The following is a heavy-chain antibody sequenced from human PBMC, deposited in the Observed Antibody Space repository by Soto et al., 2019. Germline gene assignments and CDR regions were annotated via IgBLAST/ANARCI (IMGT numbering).Heavy chain of an antibody. D-gene: IGHD3-9*01. V-gene: IGHV4-59*12. Sequence: PSETLSLTCTVSGGSISSYYWSWIRQPPGKGLEWIGYIYYSGSTYYNPSLKSRVTISVDTSKNQFSLKLSSVTAADTAVYYCARESTDILTGYPFDYWGQGTLVTVSS. CDR2: IYYSGST. CDR3: ARESTDILTGYPFDY. CDR1: GGSISSYY. J-gene: IGHJ4*02.